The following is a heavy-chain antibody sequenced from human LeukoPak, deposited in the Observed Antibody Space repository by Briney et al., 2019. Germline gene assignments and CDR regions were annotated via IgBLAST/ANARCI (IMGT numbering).Heavy chain of an antibody. CDR3: ARGTVVPAAGPGRYDHYVMDV. V-gene: IGHV1-69*13. CDR1: GYTFTSYA. Sequence: SVKVSCKASGYTFTSYAMHWVRQAPGQRLEWMGWIIPIFGTANYAQKFQGRVTITADESTSTAYMELSSLRSEDTAVYYCARGTVVPAAGPGRYDHYVMDVWGQGTTVTVSS. CDR2: IIPIFGTA. D-gene: IGHD2-2*01. J-gene: IGHJ6*02.